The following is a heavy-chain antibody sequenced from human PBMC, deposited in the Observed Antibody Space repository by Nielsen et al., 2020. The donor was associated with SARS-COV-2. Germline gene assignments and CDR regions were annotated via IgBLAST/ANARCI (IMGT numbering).Heavy chain of an antibody. CDR3: AKDMVRRPYYYGMNV. J-gene: IGHJ6*02. CDR2: ISWNSGSI. V-gene: IGHV3-9*01. Sequence: SLKISCAASGFTFDDYAMHWVRQAPGKGLEWVSGISWNSGSIGYADSVKGRFTISRDNAKNSLYLQMNSLRAEDTALYYCAKDMVRRPYYYGMNVWGQGTTVTVSS. CDR1: GFTFDDYA.